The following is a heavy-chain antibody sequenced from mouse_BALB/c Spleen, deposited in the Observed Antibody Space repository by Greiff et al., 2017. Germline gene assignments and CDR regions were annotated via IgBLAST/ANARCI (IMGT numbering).Heavy chain of an antibody. J-gene: IGHJ2*01. D-gene: IGHD3-2*01. CDR2: ISPGNGDI. Sequence: QVQLQQSGPELVKPGASVRISCKASGYTFTSYYIHWVKQRPGQGLEWIGYISPGNGDIKYNEKFKGKATLTADKSSSTAYMQLNSLTSEDSAVYFCKRSRQLGLEDYFDYWGQGTTLTVSS. CDR1: GYTFTSYY. V-gene: IGHV1S56*01. CDR3: KRSRQLGLEDYFDY.